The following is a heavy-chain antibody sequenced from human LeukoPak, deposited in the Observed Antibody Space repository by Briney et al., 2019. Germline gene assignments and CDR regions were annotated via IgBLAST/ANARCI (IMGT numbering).Heavy chain of an antibody. CDR3: ATPSSGWYYFDY. CDR1: GYTFTSYD. V-gene: IGHV1-69*05. D-gene: IGHD6-19*01. Sequence: GASVKVSCKASGYTFTSYDINWVRQATGQGLEWMGRIIPIFGTANYAQKFQGRVTITTDESTSTAYMELSSLRSQDTAVYYCATPSSGWYYFDYWGQGTLVTVSS. J-gene: IGHJ4*02. CDR2: IIPIFGTA.